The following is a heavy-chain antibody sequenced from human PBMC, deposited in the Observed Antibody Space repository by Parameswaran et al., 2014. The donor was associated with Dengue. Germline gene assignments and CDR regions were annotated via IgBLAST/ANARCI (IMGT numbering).Heavy chain of an antibody. D-gene: IGHD2-15*01. CDR2: INHSGST. Sequence: ASETLSLTCAVYGGSFSGYYWSWIRQPPGKGLEWIGEINHSGSTNYNPSLKSRVTISVDTSKNQFSLKLSSVTAADTAVYYCAGQCSGGSCYSGDYWGQGTLVTVSS. CDR3: AGQCSGGSCYSGDY. J-gene: IGHJ4*02. CDR1: GGSFSGYY. V-gene: IGHV4-34*01.